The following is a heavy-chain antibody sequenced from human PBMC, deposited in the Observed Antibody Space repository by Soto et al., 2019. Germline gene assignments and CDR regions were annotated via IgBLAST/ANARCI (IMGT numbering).Heavy chain of an antibody. CDR1: GGSIRGYY. V-gene: IGHV4-59*12. CDR3: AREVASYGSTYFDY. J-gene: IGHJ4*02. Sequence: SETLSLTCSVSGGSIRGYYWTWIRQPPGKGLEWIGYTYYRGTTKYNPSLNSRVSISADSSQNQISLKLSSLTAADTAVYYCAREVASYGSTYFDYWGPGTLVTVSS. CDR2: TYYRGTT. D-gene: IGHD3-16*01.